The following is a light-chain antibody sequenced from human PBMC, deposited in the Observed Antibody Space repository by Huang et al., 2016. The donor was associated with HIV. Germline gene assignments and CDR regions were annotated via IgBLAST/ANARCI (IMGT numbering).Light chain of an antibody. V-gene: IGKV4-1*01. CDR2: WAT. CDR1: QTVLYSLNKKNY. J-gene: IGKJ1*01. CDR3: LQYYSVPQT. Sequence: DIVMTQSPDSLAVSPGERATINCKSSQTVLYSLNKKNYLAWFKQKPGRPPKLLIHWATTRESGVPDRFSGSGSGTDFTLTINNLQAEDVAVYFCLQYYSVPQTFGHGTKVEIK.